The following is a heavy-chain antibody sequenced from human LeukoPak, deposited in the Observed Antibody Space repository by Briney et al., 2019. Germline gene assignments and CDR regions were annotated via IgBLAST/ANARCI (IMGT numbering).Heavy chain of an antibody. CDR1: GFTFSSYE. CDR3: ARGGSRARNWFDP. J-gene: IGHJ5*02. Sequence: GGSLRLSCAASGFTFSSYEMSWVRQAPGKGLEWVSAISGSGGSTYYADSVRGRFTISRDNSKTTLYLQMNSLRAEDTAVYYCARGGSRARNWFDPWGQGTLVTVSS. D-gene: IGHD1-26*01. CDR2: ISGSGGST. V-gene: IGHV3-23*01.